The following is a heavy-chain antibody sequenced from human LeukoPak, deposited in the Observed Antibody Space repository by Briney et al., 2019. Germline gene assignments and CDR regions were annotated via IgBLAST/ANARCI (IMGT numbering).Heavy chain of an antibody. CDR3: ARESRGYRYGYFYYYDMDV. V-gene: IGHV1-18*01. Sequence: GASVKVSCKASGYTFTSYGISWVQQAPGQGLEWMGWISAYNGNINYAQKFQGRVTMTTDTSTSTAYMELRSLRSDDTAVYYCARESRGYRYGYFYYYDMDVWGQGTTVTVSS. D-gene: IGHD5-18*01. J-gene: IGHJ6*02. CDR1: GYTFTSYG. CDR2: ISAYNGNI.